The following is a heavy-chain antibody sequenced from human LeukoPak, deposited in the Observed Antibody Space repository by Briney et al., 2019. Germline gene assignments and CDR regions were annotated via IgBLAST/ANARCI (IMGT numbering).Heavy chain of an antibody. D-gene: IGHD3-9*01. Sequence: SETLSLTCTVSGGSISSYYWSWIRQPPGKGLEWIGYIYYSGSTNYNPSLRSRVTISVDTSKNQFSLKLSSVTAADTAVYYCARGRYFDWSESAAFDIWGQGTMVTVSS. CDR1: GGSISSYY. V-gene: IGHV4-59*01. CDR2: IYYSGST. CDR3: ARGRYFDWSESAAFDI. J-gene: IGHJ3*02.